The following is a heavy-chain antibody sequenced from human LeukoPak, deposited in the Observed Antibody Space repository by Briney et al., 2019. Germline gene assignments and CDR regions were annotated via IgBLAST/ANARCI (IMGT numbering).Heavy chain of an antibody. CDR2: IKQDGSEK. CDR3: AKVFGSATARYYYMDV. CDR1: GFTFSSYW. Sequence: GGSLRLSCAVSGFTFSSYWMSWVRQAPGKGLEWVANIKQDGSEKYYVDSVKGRFTISRDNAKNSLYLQMNSLRAEDTAVYYCAKVFGSATARYYYMDVWGKGTTVTVSS. D-gene: IGHD4-17*01. V-gene: IGHV3-7*01. J-gene: IGHJ6*03.